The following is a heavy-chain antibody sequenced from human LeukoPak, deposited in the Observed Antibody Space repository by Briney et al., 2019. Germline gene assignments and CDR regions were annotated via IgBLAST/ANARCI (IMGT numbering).Heavy chain of an antibody. V-gene: IGHV4-4*07. J-gene: IGHJ5*02. Sequence: PSETLSLTCTVSGGSINIYYWSWIRQPAGKGLEWIGRIYTSGSTNYNPSLKARVTMSVDTSKNQFSLKLSSVTAADTAVYYCARGPLTVTRGFDPWGQGTLVTVSS. CDR3: ARGPLTVTRGFDP. CDR2: IYTSGST. CDR1: GGSINIYY. D-gene: IGHD4-17*01.